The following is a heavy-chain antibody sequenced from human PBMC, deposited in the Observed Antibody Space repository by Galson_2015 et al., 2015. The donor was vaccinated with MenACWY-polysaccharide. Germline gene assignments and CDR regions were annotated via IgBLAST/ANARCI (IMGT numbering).Heavy chain of an antibody. J-gene: IGHJ4*02. CDR1: GFTFSDYY. Sequence: SLRLSCAASGFTFSDYYMSWIRQAPGKGLEWVSHISSGGKIIYYADSVKGRFTISRDNAKKSLYLQMNSLSAGDTAVYYCARDCRTRGFCWGQGTLVTVSS. CDR3: ARDCRTRGFC. V-gene: IGHV3-11*01. CDR2: ISSGGKII. D-gene: IGHD2-15*01.